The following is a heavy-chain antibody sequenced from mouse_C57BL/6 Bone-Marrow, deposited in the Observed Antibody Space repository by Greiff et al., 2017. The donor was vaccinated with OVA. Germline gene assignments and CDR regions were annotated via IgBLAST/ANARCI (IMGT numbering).Heavy chain of an antibody. CDR3: ARDGSSSYYYAMDY. CDR1: GYSITSGYY. CDR2: ISYDGSN. V-gene: IGHV3-6*01. D-gene: IGHD1-1*01. Sequence: DVKLQESGPGLVKPSQSLSLTCSVTGYSITSGYYWNWIRQFPGNKLEWMGYISYDGSNNYNPSLKNRISITRDTSKNQFFLKLNSVTTEDTATYYCARDGSSSYYYAMDYWGQGTSVTVSS. J-gene: IGHJ4*01.